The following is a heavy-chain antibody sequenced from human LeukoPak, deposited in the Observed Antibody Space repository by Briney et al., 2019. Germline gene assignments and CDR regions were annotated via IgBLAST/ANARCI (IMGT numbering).Heavy chain of an antibody. D-gene: IGHD1-14*01. V-gene: IGHV4-61*02. J-gene: IGHJ6*03. Sequence: PSQTLSLTCTVSGGSISSGSYYWSWIRQPAGKGLEWIGRIYTSGSTNHNPSLKSRVTISVDTSKNQFSLKLSSVTAADTAVYYCARVKSVPAGDYMDVWGKGTTVTVSS. CDR3: ARVKSVPAGDYMDV. CDR2: IYTSGST. CDR1: GGSISSGSYY.